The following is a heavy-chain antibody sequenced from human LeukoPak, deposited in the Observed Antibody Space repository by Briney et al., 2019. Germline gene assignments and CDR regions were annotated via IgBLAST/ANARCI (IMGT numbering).Heavy chain of an antibody. D-gene: IGHD5-24*01. CDR2: IIPSGHTT. Sequence: GGSLRLSCVASGFTLSSHGMNWDRQAPGKGLEWVSGIIPSGHTTYYADSVRGRFTISRDNSRNTVYLQMNSLRAEDTAVYYCAKDDRWLQFCCWGQGTLVTVSA. CDR1: GFTLSSHG. V-gene: IGHV3-23*01. J-gene: IGHJ4*02. CDR3: AKDDRWLQFCC.